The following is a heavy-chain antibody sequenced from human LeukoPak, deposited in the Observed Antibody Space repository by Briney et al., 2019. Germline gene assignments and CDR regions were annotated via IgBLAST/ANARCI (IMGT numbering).Heavy chain of an antibody. Sequence: GGSLRLSCTASGFSFSSYGIHWVRQTPGKGLEWVALASYDGSNKDYTDSVKGRFTISRDNSKNTVYLQINSLRAEDTAVYYCAREMGSIYFDYWGQGTLVTVSS. V-gene: IGHV3-33*01. CDR1: GFSFSSYG. CDR3: AREMGSIYFDY. D-gene: IGHD3-10*01. CDR2: ASYDGSNK. J-gene: IGHJ4*02.